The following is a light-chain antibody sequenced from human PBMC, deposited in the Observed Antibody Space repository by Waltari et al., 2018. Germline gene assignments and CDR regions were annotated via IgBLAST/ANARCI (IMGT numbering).Light chain of an antibody. CDR3: ATWDDSLSAWV. CDR1: SSNIGSTY. V-gene: IGLV1-47*01. CDR2: RNN. J-gene: IGLJ3*02. Sequence: QSVLTQPPSASGTPGQRVTVSCSGSSSNIGSTYVYWYQQLPGTAPRLLIYRNNQRPAGVPGRFSGSKSGTSASLAISGLRSEDEADYYCATWDDSLSAWVFGGGTKLTVL.